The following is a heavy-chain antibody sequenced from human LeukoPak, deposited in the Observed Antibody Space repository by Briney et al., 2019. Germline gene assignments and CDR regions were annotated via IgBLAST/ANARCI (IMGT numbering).Heavy chain of an antibody. CDR3: ARRYCSTTNCYAFDY. CDR2: ITDSSSYV. CDR1: GFTFSTYS. Sequence: GGSLRLSCAGSGFTFSTYSMNWVRQAPGKGLEWVSSITDSSSYVYYADSVKGRFRISRDNAKNSLFLQMNSLRAEDTAVYYCARRYCSTTNCYAFDYWGQGTLVTVSS. V-gene: IGHV3-21*01. J-gene: IGHJ4*02. D-gene: IGHD2-2*01.